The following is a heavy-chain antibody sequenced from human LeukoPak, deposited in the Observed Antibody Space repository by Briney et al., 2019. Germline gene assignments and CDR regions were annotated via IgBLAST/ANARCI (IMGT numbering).Heavy chain of an antibody. CDR1: NGSISSSSYY. J-gene: IGHJ6*03. V-gene: IGHV4-39*07. Sequence: SETLSLTCTASNGSISSSSYYWGWIRQPPGKGLAWIGSIYYSGTTYYNPSLKSRVTISLDTSKNQFSLKLSSVTAADTAVYYCARDKGGLGRGYYYMDVWGKGTTVTISS. CDR3: ARDKGGLGRGYYYMDV. CDR2: IYYSGTT. D-gene: IGHD3/OR15-3a*01.